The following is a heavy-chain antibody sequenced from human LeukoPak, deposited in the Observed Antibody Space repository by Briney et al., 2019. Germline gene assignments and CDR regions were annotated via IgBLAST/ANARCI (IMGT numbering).Heavy chain of an antibody. CDR3: ARQITMIEEGAFDI. CDR2: IIPIIGTV. Sequence: LVKVSCKASEGTFSSYAISWVRQAPGQGLEWMGGIIPIIGTVNYAQKFQGRVTITADESTSTAYMELSSLRSEDTAVYYCARQITMIEEGAFDIWGQGTMVTVSS. D-gene: IGHD3-22*01. V-gene: IGHV1-69*01. J-gene: IGHJ3*02. CDR1: EGTFSSYA.